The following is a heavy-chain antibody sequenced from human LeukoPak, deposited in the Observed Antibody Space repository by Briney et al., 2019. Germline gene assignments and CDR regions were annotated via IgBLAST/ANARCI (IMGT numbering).Heavy chain of an antibody. V-gene: IGHV3-66*01. CDR1: GFTVSSEY. CDR2: MYSGGST. Sequence: GGSLRLSCVASGFTVSSEYMSWVRQAPGKGLEWVSVMYSGGSTYYAGSVKDRFIISRDSSRNTLYLQMNSLRAEDTAVYYCARGGPEDAFDIWGQGTLVTVSS. J-gene: IGHJ3*02. D-gene: IGHD1-14*01. CDR3: ARGGPEDAFDI.